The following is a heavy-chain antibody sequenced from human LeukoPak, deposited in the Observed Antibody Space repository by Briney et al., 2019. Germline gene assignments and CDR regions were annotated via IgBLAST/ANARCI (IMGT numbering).Heavy chain of an antibody. CDR2: VHRDGHT. CDR1: GAPITYFY. V-gene: IGHV4-4*02. Sequence: SGTLSLTCAVSGAPITYFYSWVRQPPGKGLEWIGEVHRDGHTNYNPSLEGRVTMSVDKSKNQMSLQLTSVTVADTAVYYCASVISSGWRQNDRWGQGILVTVSS. CDR3: ASVISSGWRQNDR. D-gene: IGHD6-19*01. J-gene: IGHJ5*02.